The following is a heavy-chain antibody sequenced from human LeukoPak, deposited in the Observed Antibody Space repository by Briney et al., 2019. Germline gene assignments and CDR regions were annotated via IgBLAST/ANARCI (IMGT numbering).Heavy chain of an antibody. CDR1: GFTFDDYA. V-gene: IGHV3-9*01. D-gene: IGHD1-26*01. CDR3: AKDYEWELPVDY. CDR2: ISWNSGSI. J-gene: IGHJ4*02. Sequence: PGRSLRLSCAASGFTFDDYAMHWVRQAPGKGLEWVSGISWNSGSICYADSVKGRFTISRDNSKNTLYLQMNSLRAEDTAVYYCAKDYEWELPVDYWGQGTLVTVSS.